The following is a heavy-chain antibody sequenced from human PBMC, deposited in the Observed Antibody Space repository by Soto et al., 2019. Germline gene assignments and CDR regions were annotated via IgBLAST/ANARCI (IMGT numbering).Heavy chain of an antibody. CDR1: GGSISSGDYY. J-gene: IGHJ4*02. V-gene: IGHV4-30-4*01. Sequence: QVQLQESGPGLVKPSQTLSLTCTVSGGSISSGDYYWSWIRQPPGKVLACLGYIYYSGSTYYNPSLQSRVTISVDTSKYQVSHKLSAATAGDTAVSSFARVQLDDGVSGYVNYWGQGTLVTVSS. CDR2: IYYSGST. D-gene: IGHD2-15*01. CDR3: ARVQLDDGVSGYVNY.